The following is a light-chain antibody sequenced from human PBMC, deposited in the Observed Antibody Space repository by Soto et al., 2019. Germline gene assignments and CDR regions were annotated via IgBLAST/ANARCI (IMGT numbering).Light chain of an antibody. CDR2: DVS. J-gene: IGLJ1*01. Sequence: QSVLTQPASVSGSPGQSITISCTGTSSDVGSYNYVSWYQQHPCNAPKLMIYDVSNRPSGVFNRFSGSKSGNTASLTISGLQAEDEADYYCSSYTSSSTLSFGTGTKVTVL. CDR1: SSDVGSYNY. V-gene: IGLV2-14*01. CDR3: SSYTSSSTLS.